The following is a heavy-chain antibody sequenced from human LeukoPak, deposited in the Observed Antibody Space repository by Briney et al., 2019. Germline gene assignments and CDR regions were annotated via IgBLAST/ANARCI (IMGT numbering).Heavy chain of an antibody. CDR1: GFTFSSYG. V-gene: IGHV4-59*01. D-gene: IGHD6-6*01. Sequence: GSLRLSCAASGFTFSSYGMSWIRQPPGKGLEWIGYIYYSGSTNYNPSLKSRVTISVDTSKNQFSLKLSSVTAADTAVYYCARVATYSSDDYWGQGTLVTVSS. J-gene: IGHJ4*02. CDR3: ARVATYSSDDY. CDR2: IYYSGST.